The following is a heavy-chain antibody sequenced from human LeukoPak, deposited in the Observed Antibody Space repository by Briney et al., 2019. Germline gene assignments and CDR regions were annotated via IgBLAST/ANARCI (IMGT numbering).Heavy chain of an antibody. CDR3: ATDGKQLVRRFDY. CDR1: GYTLTELS. J-gene: IGHJ4*02. Sequence: ASVKVSCKVSGYTLTELSMHWVRQAPGKGLEWMGDFDPEDGETIYAQKFQGRATMTEDTSTDTAYMELSSLRSEDTAVYYCATDGKQLVRRFDYWGQGTLVTVSS. D-gene: IGHD6-13*01. V-gene: IGHV1-24*01. CDR2: FDPEDGET.